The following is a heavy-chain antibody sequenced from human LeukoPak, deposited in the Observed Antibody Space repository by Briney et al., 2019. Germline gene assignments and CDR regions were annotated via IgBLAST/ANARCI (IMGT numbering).Heavy chain of an antibody. CDR2: IKHDGSER. V-gene: IGHV3-7*03. D-gene: IGHD1-1*01. Sequence: GGSLRLSCAASGFTFRGYWMSWVRQAPGKGLEWVANIKHDGSERYYADSVKGRFTISRDNAKNSLYLQMNSLRAEDKAIYYCAREIIVAWNLDFWGQGTLVTVSS. J-gene: IGHJ4*02. CDR3: AREIIVAWNLDF. CDR1: GFTFRGYW.